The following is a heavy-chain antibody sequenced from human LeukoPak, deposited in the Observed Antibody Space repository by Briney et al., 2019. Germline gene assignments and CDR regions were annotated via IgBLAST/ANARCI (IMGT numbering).Heavy chain of an antibody. J-gene: IGHJ4*02. CDR1: GFTFSSYE. CDR2: ISSSGSTI. V-gene: IGHV3-48*03. D-gene: IGHD4-17*01. Sequence: REGSLRLSCAASGFTFSSYEMNWVRQAPGKGLEWVSYISSSGSTIYYADSVKGRFTISRDNAKNSLYLQMNSLRAEDTAVYYCARDYGDLYFDYWGQGTLVTVSS. CDR3: ARDYGDLYFDY.